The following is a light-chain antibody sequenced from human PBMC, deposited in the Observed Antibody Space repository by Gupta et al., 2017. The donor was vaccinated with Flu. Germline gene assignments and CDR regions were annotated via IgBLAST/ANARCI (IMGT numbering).Light chain of an antibody. V-gene: IGLV1-44*01. CDR3: AAWDDSLNGRV. Sequence: SVLTLPPSASGTPGPRVTISCSGSSSNIGSNTVNGYQQLPGTAPKLLLYSNNQRPSGVRDRFSGSKSGNSASLAISGLQSEDEADYYCAAWDDSLNGRVFGGGTKLTVL. J-gene: IGLJ3*02. CDR1: SSNIGSNT. CDR2: SNN.